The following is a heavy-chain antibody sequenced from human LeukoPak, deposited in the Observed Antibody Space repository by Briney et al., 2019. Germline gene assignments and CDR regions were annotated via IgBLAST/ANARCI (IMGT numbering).Heavy chain of an antibody. CDR1: GFTFSSYA. CDR3: ANGLLSYDYVWGSSSVVY. D-gene: IGHD3-16*01. J-gene: IGHJ4*02. Sequence: GGSLRLSCAASGFTFSSYAMSWVRQAPGKGLEWVSAISSSGGSTYYADSVKGRFTISRDNSKNTLYLQMNSLRAEDTAVYYCANGLLSYDYVWGSSSVVYWGQGTLVTVSS. CDR2: ISSSGGST. V-gene: IGHV3-23*01.